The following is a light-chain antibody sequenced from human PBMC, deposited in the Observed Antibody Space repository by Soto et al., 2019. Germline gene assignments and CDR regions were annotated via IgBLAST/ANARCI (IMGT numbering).Light chain of an antibody. CDR1: ESISNW. J-gene: IGKJ1*01. Sequence: DIQMTQSPSTLSASVGDRVIITCRASESISNWLAWYQQKPGKAPNLLIYKASSLKSGVPLRFRGTQSRSEFTLTHYNLPPDDFAPYSYHQYDTYWTLGHGAIVDSK. V-gene: IGKV1-5*03. CDR2: KAS. CDR3: HQYDTYWT.